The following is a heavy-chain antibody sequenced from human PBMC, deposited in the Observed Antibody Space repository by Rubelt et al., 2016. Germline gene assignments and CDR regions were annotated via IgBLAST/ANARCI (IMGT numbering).Heavy chain of an antibody. CDR2: IYHSGST. D-gene: IGHD2-2*02. J-gene: IGHJ5*02. Sequence: QVQLQESGPGLVKPSQTLSLTCTVSGGSISSSSYYWGWIRQPPGKGLEWIGSIYHSGSTYYNPSLMSRVTISVYTSKTQFSLKLSSVTAADTAVYYCAKDIVVVPAAIAWFDPWGQGTLVTVSS. CDR1: GGSISSSSYY. CDR3: AKDIVVVPAAIAWFDP. V-gene: IGHV4-39*07.